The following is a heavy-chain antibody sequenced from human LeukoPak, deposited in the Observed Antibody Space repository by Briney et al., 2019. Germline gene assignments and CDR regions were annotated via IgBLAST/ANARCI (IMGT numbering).Heavy chain of an antibody. Sequence: QPGGSLRLSCAASGNYWMHWVRQAPGKGLVWVSHINSDGSWTSYADSVKGRFTISKDNAKNTVYLQMNSLRAEDTAVYYCARGDYGDYGSLDYWGQGILVTVSS. CDR1: GNYW. J-gene: IGHJ4*02. D-gene: IGHD4-17*01. V-gene: IGHV3-74*01. CDR2: INSDGSWT. CDR3: ARGDYGDYGSLDY.